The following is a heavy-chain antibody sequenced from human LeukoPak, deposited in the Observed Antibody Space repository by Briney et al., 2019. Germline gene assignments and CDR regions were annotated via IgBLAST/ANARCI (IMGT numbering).Heavy chain of an antibody. V-gene: IGHV4-59*01. CDR3: ARGDIAAAGTGSFFDY. J-gene: IGHJ4*02. Sequence: SETLSLTCTVSGGSISSYYWSWIRQPPGKGLEWIGYIYYSGSTNYNPSLKSRVTISVDTSKNQFSLKLSSVTAADTAVYYCARGDIAAAGTGSFFDYWGQGTLVTVSS. CDR1: GGSISSYY. D-gene: IGHD6-13*01. CDR2: IYYSGST.